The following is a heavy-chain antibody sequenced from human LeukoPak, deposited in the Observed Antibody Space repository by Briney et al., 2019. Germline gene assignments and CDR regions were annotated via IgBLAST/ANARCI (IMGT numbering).Heavy chain of an antibody. J-gene: IGHJ4*02. Sequence: GGSLRLSCAASGFTFSSYSMNWVRQAPGKGLEWVSSISSSSSYIYYADSVKGRFTISRDNAKNSLYLQMNSLRAEDTAVYYCAKSQGGSSSWGLDYWGQGTLVTVSS. CDR2: ISSSSSYI. CDR3: AKSQGGSSSWGLDY. D-gene: IGHD6-13*01. CDR1: GFTFSSYS. V-gene: IGHV3-21*04.